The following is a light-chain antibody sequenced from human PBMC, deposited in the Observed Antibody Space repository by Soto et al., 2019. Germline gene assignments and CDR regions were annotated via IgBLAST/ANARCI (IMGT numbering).Light chain of an antibody. CDR1: SSNIVSYS. Sequence: QSVLTQPPSASGTPGQRVTMSCSGSSSNIVSYSVSWYQHLPGTAPKLLIYSDNKRPSGVPDRFSGSKSGTSASLAISGLQFEDEADYYCASWDDSLSGPVFGGGTKLTVL. CDR3: ASWDDSLSGPV. CDR2: SDN. V-gene: IGLV1-44*01. J-gene: IGLJ3*02.